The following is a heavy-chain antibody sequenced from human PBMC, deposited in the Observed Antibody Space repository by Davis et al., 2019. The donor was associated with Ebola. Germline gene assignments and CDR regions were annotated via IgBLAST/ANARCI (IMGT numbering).Heavy chain of an antibody. D-gene: IGHD3-10*01. Sequence: MPSETLSLTCTVSGGSISSYYWSWIRQPPGKGLEWIGYIYYSGSTNYNPSLKSRVTISVDTSKNQFSLKLSSVTAADTAVYYCARDRGYGMDVWGQGTTVTVSS. CDR2: IYYSGST. CDR1: GGSISSYY. CDR3: ARDRGYGMDV. V-gene: IGHV4-59*01. J-gene: IGHJ6*02.